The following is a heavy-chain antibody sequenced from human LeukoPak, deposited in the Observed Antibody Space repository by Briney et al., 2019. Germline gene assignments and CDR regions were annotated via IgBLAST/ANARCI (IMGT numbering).Heavy chain of an antibody. CDR1: GVSISSDY. CDR2: IYYSGSS. D-gene: IGHD4-17*01. CDR3: ARRLRQNLFDP. V-gene: IGHV4-59*08. Sequence: SETLSLTCTVSGVSISSDYWSWIRLPPGKGLGWIGYIYYSGSSNYNPSLKSRVTMSVDTSKNQFSLKLTSVTAADTAVYYCARRLRQNLFDPWGQGTLVTVSS. J-gene: IGHJ5*02.